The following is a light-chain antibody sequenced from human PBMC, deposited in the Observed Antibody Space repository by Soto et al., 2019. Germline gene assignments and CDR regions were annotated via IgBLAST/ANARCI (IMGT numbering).Light chain of an antibody. Sequence: DIQMTQSPSTLSGSVGDRVTITCRASQTISSWLAWYQQKPGKAPKLLIYKASTLKSGVPSWFSGSGSGTEFTLTISSLQPADFATYYFQHYNSYSEAFVQGTKVEL. J-gene: IGKJ1*01. CDR3: QHYNSYSEA. CDR2: KAS. V-gene: IGKV1-5*03. CDR1: QTISSW.